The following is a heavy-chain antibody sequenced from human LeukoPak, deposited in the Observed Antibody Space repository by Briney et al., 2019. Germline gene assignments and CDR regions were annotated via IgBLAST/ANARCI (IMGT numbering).Heavy chain of an antibody. D-gene: IGHD5-18*01. J-gene: IGHJ6*02. CDR1: GFTASSNY. CDR3: ATHQVATATFNYYYYGMDD. CDR2: IYSGGST. V-gene: IGHV3-53*01. Sequence: GGPLRLSCAASGFTASSNYMSWVRQAPGKGLEWVSIIYSGGSTYYADSVKGRFTISRDNSKKTLYLQMNSLRAEDTAVYYCATHQVATATFNYYYYGMDDWGQGTTVTVSS.